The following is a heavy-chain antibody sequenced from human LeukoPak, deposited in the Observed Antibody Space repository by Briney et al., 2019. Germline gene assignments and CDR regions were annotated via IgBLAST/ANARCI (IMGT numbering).Heavy chain of an antibody. CDR3: ARDPNDFWSGYSY. Sequence: ASVKVSCKASAYTFTSYGISWMRQAPGQGLEWMGWISPYNGNTNYAQKLPGRVTMTTDTSTSTAYMELRSLRSDDTAVYYCARDPNDFWSGYSYWGQGTLVTVSS. J-gene: IGHJ4*02. CDR2: ISPYNGNT. D-gene: IGHD3-3*01. V-gene: IGHV1-18*01. CDR1: AYTFTSYG.